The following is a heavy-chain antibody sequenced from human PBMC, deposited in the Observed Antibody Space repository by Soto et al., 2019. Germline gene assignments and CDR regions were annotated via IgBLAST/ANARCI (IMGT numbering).Heavy chain of an antibody. CDR1: GGTFSRHA. CDR2: IIPIFGTA. J-gene: IGHJ4*02. D-gene: IGHD3-22*01. CDR3: ARGWGYDSNDYYYAY. V-gene: IGHV1-69*01. Sequence: QVQLVQSGAEVRKPGSSVKVSCKASGGTFSRHAISWVRQAPGQGLEWMGGIIPIFGTANYAQKFQGRGTIIADESTSIVYKELSSLRSEEPAMYYCARGWGYDSNDYYYAYWGQGTLVIVSS.